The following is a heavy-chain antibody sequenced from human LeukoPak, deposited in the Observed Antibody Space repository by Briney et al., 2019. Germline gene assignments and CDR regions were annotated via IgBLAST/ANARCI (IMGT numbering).Heavy chain of an antibody. Sequence: ASVKVSCKASGYTFTSYYMHWVRQATGQGLEWMGWMHPKSGNTGYAQKLQGRVTMTTDTSTSTAYMELRSLRSDDTAVYYCARDLEIAAVFRDAERKFDPWGQGTLVTVSS. CDR1: GYTFTSYY. CDR2: MHPKSGNT. CDR3: ARDLEIAAVFRDAERKFDP. J-gene: IGHJ5*02. V-gene: IGHV1-8*02. D-gene: IGHD6-13*01.